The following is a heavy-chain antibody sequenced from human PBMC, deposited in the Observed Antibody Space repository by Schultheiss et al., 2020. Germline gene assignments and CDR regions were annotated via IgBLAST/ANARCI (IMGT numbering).Heavy chain of an antibody. Sequence: SETLSLICTVSGGSIGTYYWSWIRQPPGKGLEWIGYIYYTGATNYNPSLKSRVTISLDASKSQFSLYLSSVTAADTAMYYCARAGFSYGTGYYFDFWGQGNLGTVSS. CDR2: IYYTGAT. V-gene: IGHV4-59*01. D-gene: IGHD5-18*01. CDR1: GGSIGTYY. J-gene: IGHJ4*02. CDR3: ARAGFSYGTGYYFDF.